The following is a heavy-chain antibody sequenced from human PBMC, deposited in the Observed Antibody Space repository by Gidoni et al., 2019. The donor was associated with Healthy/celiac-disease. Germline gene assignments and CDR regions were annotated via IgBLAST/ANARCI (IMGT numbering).Heavy chain of an antibody. D-gene: IGHD3-22*01. CDR2: IYYSGST. CDR1: AGSIRSSSYY. Sequence: QLQLQESGPGLVKPSETLSLTCTVSAGSIRSSSYYWGWIRQPPGKGLEWIGSIYYSGSTHYNPSLKSRVTISVDTSKNQFSLKLSSVTAADTAVYYCARGKYYYDSSGDAFDIWGQGTMVTVSS. CDR3: ARGKYYYDSSGDAFDI. J-gene: IGHJ3*02. V-gene: IGHV4-39*01.